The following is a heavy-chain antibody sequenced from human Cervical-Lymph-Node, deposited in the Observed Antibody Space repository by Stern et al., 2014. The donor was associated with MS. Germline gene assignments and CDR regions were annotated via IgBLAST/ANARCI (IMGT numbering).Heavy chain of an antibody. D-gene: IGHD4-17*01. J-gene: IGHJ4*02. Sequence: VQLVESGAEVKKPGASVKVSCKASGYTFTNYYIHWVQQAPGQGLEWMGWIHPNNGGTNYAQKSQGRVTMTRDTSITSAYLELTNLRSDDTAVYYCARGRGDARPYYFDYWGQGTLVTVSS. CDR1: GYTFTNYY. V-gene: IGHV1-2*02. CDR2: IHPNNGGT. CDR3: ARGRGDARPYYFDY.